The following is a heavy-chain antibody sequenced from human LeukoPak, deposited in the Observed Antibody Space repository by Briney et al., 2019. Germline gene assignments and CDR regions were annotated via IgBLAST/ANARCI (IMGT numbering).Heavy chain of an antibody. CDR3: AKDLAIVVVTYFDY. Sequence: PGGSLRLSCAASGFTFNNYDMSWVRQVPGKGLEWVSTISPSGGTTYYADSVKSRFTISRDNSKNTLYLQMNSLRAEDTAVYYCAKDLAIVVVTYFDYWGQGTPVTVSS. J-gene: IGHJ4*02. CDR2: ISPSGGTT. V-gene: IGHV3-23*01. D-gene: IGHD2-21*02. CDR1: GFTFNNYD.